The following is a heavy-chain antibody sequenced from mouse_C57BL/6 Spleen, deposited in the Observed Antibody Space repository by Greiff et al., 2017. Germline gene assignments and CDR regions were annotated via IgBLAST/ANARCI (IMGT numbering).Heavy chain of an antibody. CDR1: GYTFTSYW. V-gene: IGHV1-55*01. Sequence: QVQLQQPGAELVKPGASVKMSCKASGYTFTSYWITWVKQRPGQGLEWIGDIYPGSGSTNYNEKFKSKATLTVDTSSSTAYMQLSSLTSEDSAVSYWARRDYYGSSYRYWYFDVWGTGTTVTVSS. CDR3: ARRDYYGSSYRYWYFDV. CDR2: IYPGSGST. J-gene: IGHJ1*03. D-gene: IGHD1-1*01.